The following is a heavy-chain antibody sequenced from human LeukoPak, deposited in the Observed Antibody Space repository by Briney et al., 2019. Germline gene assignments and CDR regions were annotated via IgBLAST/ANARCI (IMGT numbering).Heavy chain of an antibody. CDR3: ARALGYDYVWGSYLSYFDY. Sequence: SETLSLTCTVSSGSFRTYYWSWIRQPPGKGLEWIGYIFYNEGTSYNPSLKSRVTISVDTSNNQLSLKLSSVTAADTAVYYCARALGYDYVWGSYLSYFDYWGQGTLVTVSS. D-gene: IGHD3-16*02. J-gene: IGHJ4*02. V-gene: IGHV4-59*12. CDR2: IFYNEGT. CDR1: SGSFRTYY.